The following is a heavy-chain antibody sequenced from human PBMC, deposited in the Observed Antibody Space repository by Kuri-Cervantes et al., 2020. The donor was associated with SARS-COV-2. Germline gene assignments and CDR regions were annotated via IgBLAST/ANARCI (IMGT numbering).Heavy chain of an antibody. CDR2: ISSSSSYI. CDR1: GFTFSSYE. V-gene: IGHV3-21*01. J-gene: IGHJ4*02. Sequence: GESLKISCAASGFTFSSYEVNWVRQAPGKGLEWVSSISSSSSYIYYADSVKGRFTISRDNAKNSLYLQMNSLRAEDTAVYYCARDQRGIVATVAFDYWGQGTLVTVSS. D-gene: IGHD5-12*01. CDR3: ARDQRGIVATVAFDY.